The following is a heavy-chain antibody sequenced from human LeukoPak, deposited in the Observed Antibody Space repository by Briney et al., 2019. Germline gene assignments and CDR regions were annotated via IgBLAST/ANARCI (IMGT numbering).Heavy chain of an antibody. Sequence: GASVKVSCKASGYTFTSYGISWVRQAPGQGLEWMGWISAYNGNTNYAQKLQGRVTMTTDTSTSTAYMELRSLRSDDTAMYYCARHAYYYDSSGYYYQFSGAFDIWGQGTMVTVSS. CDR3: ARHAYYYDSSGYYYQFSGAFDI. CDR2: ISAYNGNT. V-gene: IGHV1-18*01. J-gene: IGHJ3*02. CDR1: GYTFTSYG. D-gene: IGHD3-22*01.